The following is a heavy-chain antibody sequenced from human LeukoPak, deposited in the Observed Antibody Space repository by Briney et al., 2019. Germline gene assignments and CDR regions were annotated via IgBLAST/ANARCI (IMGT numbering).Heavy chain of an antibody. CDR2: IKHNGDEL. Sequence: GGSLRLSCAAAGFTFISYWMTWVRQAPGEGLEWVANIKHNGDELNYVDSVEDRFTISRDNAKNSLYLHMTSLRAEDTAVYYCARELRTFDSWGQGTLVTVSS. J-gene: IGHJ4*02. CDR1: GFTFISYW. CDR3: ARELRTFDS. V-gene: IGHV3-7*01. D-gene: IGHD3-16*01.